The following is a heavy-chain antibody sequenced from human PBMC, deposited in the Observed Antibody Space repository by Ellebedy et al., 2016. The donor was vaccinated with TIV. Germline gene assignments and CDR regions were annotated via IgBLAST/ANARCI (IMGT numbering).Heavy chain of an antibody. CDR1: GFTVSSNY. D-gene: IGHD4-17*01. V-gene: IGHV3-53*01. CDR2: IYSGGST. J-gene: IGHJ6*02. Sequence: GGSLRLSXAASGFTVSSNYMNWVRQAPGKGLEWVSIIYSGGSTYYADSVKGRFTISRDHSKNTLYLQMNRLRAEDTAVYYCVRGRHDYGDYGVDYYYGMDVWGQGTTVTVSS. CDR3: VRGRHDYGDYGVDYYYGMDV.